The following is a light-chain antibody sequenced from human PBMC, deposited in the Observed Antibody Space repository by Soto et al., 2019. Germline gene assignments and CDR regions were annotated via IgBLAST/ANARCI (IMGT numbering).Light chain of an antibody. CDR1: QDVSSF. J-gene: IGKJ4*01. Sequence: EIVLTQSPGTLSLSPGERATLSCRASQDVSSFLAWYQQTPGQAPRLLIYGASSRATGTPDRFSGSGSGTDFTLTISRLEPEDFAVYYCQQYGSSPLTFGGGTKVEIK. CDR3: QQYGSSPLT. V-gene: IGKV3-20*01. CDR2: GAS.